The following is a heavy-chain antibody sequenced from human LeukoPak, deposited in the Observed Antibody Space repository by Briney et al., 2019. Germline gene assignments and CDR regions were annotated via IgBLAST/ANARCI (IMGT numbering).Heavy chain of an antibody. J-gene: IGHJ5*02. D-gene: IGHD3-16*01. Sequence: SETLSLTCTASGGSISSSSYYWGWIRQPPGKGLEWIGSIYYSGSTYYNPSLKSRVTISVDTSKNQFSLKLSSVTAADTAVYYCARAGGGDQLRFDPWGQGTLVTVSS. CDR2: IYYSGST. V-gene: IGHV4-39*07. CDR1: GGSISSSSYY. CDR3: ARAGGGDQLRFDP.